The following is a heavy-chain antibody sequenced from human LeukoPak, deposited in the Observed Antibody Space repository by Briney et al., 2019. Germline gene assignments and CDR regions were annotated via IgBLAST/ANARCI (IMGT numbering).Heavy chain of an antibody. CDR1: GGSISSHY. Sequence: SETLSLTCTVSGGSISSHYWSWIRQPPGKGLEWIGYIYYSGITNYNPSLKSRVTISVDTSKNQFSLKLSSVTAADTAVYYCARDSSSSTWFDYYNMDVWGKGTTVTVSS. V-gene: IGHV4-59*11. CDR3: ARDSSSSTWFDYYNMDV. J-gene: IGHJ6*03. CDR2: IYYSGIT. D-gene: IGHD6-13*01.